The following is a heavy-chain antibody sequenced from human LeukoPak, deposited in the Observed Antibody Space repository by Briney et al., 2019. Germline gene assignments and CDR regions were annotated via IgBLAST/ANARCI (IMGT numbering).Heavy chain of an antibody. CDR3: ATSGVMYSSSAASNYYYYYGMDV. D-gene: IGHD6-6*01. CDR2: FDPEDGET. Sequence: GASVKVSCKVSGYTLTELSMHWVRQAPGKGLEWMGGFDPEDGETIYAQKFQGRVTMTEDTSTDTAYMELSSLRSEDTAVYYCATSGVMYSSSAASNYYYYYGMDVWGQGTTVTVS. J-gene: IGHJ6*02. CDR1: GYTLTELS. V-gene: IGHV1-24*01.